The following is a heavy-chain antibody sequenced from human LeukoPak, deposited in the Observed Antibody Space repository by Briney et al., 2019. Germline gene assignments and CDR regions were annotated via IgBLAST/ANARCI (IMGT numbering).Heavy chain of an antibody. CDR1: GYTFTSYG. Sequence: GASVTVSFKSSGYTFTSYGISWVRQAPGQGLAWMGWISAYNGNTNYAQKLQGRVTMTTHTSTSTAYMELRSLRSDDTAVYYCARDHAQWLSGSQHWGEGTLVTVSS. V-gene: IGHV1-18*01. D-gene: IGHD5-12*01. CDR3: ARDHAQWLSGSQH. CDR2: ISAYNGNT. J-gene: IGHJ1*01.